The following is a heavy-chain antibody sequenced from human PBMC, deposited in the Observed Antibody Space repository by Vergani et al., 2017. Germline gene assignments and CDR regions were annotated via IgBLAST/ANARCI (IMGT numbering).Heavy chain of an antibody. Sequence: EVQLVQSGAEVKKPGESLRISCKGSGYSFTSYWISWVRQMPGTGLEWMGRIDPSDSYTNYSPSFQGHVTISADKSISTAYRKWSSLKASDTAMYYCARVGWSYYDSSGYYYAPGGWFDPWGQGTLVTVSS. V-gene: IGHV5-10-1*03. CDR3: ARVGWSYYDSSGYYYAPGGWFDP. J-gene: IGHJ5*02. CDR2: IDPSDSYT. D-gene: IGHD3-22*01. CDR1: GYSFTSYW.